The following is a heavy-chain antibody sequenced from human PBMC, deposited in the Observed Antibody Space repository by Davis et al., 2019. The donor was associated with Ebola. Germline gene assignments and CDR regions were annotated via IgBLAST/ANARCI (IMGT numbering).Heavy chain of an antibody. V-gene: IGHV3-7*03. D-gene: IGHD3-10*01. J-gene: IGHJ5*01. Sequence: GESLKISCAASGFTFSNYSMSWVRQAPGKGLEWVANIKHDGIDKYHVDAVTGRLTISRDNTENFLYLQMNNLRGGDTAVYYCVRLGGFYNWFDSWGRGTLITVSS. CDR2: IKHDGIDK. CDR1: GFTFSNYS. CDR3: VRLGGFYNWFDS.